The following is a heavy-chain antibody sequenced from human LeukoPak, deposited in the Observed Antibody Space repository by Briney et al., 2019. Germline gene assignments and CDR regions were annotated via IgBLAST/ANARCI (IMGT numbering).Heavy chain of an antibody. CDR3: ARSDGPTNRFDP. J-gene: IGHJ5*02. Sequence: ASVKVSCKASGYTFTGYYMHWVRQAPGQGLEWMGWINPNSGGTNYAQKFQGRVTMTRDTPISTAYMELSRLRSDDTAVYYCARSDGPTNRFDPWGQGTLVTVSS. CDR2: INPNSGGT. CDR1: GYTFTGYY. V-gene: IGHV1-2*02.